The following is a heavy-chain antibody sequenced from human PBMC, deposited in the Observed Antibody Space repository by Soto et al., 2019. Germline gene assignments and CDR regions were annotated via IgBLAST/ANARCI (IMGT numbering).Heavy chain of an antibody. V-gene: IGHV3-7*03. CDR2: IKQDGSEK. Sequence: EVQLVESGGGLDKPGGSLRLSCAASGFTFSSSYMTWVRQAPGKGLEWVANIKQDGSEKNYVDSVRGRFTISRDNVKNSVFLQMNDLRVDDTAVYYCASRRAGNDFWGQGALVTVSS. J-gene: IGHJ4*02. CDR3: ASRRAGNDF. CDR1: GFTFSSSY.